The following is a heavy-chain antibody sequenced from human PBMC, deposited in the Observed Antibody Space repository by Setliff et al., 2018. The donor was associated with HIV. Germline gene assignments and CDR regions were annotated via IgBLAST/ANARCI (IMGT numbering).Heavy chain of an antibody. D-gene: IGHD5-12*01. CDR3: ARDQATGYEKVWFSWIDP. Sequence: GASVKVSCKASGGTFSSYAISWVRQAPGQGLEWMGGIIPIFGTANYAQKFQGRVTITADESTSTAYMELSSLRSEDTATYYCARDQATGYEKVWFSWIDPWGQGTLVTVSS. CDR1: GGTFSSYA. V-gene: IGHV1-69*13. CDR2: IIPIFGTA. J-gene: IGHJ5*02.